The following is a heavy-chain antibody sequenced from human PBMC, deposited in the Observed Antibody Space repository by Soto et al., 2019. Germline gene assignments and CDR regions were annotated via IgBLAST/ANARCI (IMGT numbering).Heavy chain of an antibody. CDR3: ARQKGSVTADNWFDP. J-gene: IGHJ5*02. V-gene: IGHV4-39*01. CDR1: GGSINNKSYY. Sequence: QLQLQESGPGMVKPSETLSLTCIVSGGSINNKSYYWGWIRQSPGKGLEWIGSVYYSGATYYNPSLKSRVTISVDTSKSQFSLNLRSMTAADTAVYYCARQKGSVTADNWFDPWGQGSLVSVSA. D-gene: IGHD2-21*02. CDR2: VYYSGAT.